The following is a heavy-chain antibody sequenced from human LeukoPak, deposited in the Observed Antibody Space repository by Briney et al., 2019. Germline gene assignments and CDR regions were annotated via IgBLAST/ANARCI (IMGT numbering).Heavy chain of an antibody. V-gene: IGHV3-20*04. J-gene: IGHJ6*03. D-gene: IGHD4-17*01. CDR3: ARGSDGDYYYYYVDV. Sequence: GGSLRLSCAASGFTFDDYGMSWVRQAPGKGLEWVSGINWNGGSTGYADSVKGRFTISRDNAKNSLYLQMNSLRAEDTALYYCARGSDGDYYYYYVDVWGKGTTVTVSS. CDR2: INWNGGST. CDR1: GFTFDDYG.